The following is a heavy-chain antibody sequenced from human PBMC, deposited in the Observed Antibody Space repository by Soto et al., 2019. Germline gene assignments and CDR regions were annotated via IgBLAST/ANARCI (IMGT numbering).Heavy chain of an antibody. Sequence: PSETLSLTCTVSGGSISSYYWSWIRQPPGKGLEWIGYIYYSGSTNYNPSLKSRVTISVDTSKNQFSLKLSSVTAADTAVYYCARQGWGYCSSTSCPYNWFDPWGQGTLVTV. J-gene: IGHJ5*02. CDR1: GGSISSYY. CDR3: ARQGWGYCSSTSCPYNWFDP. CDR2: IYYSGST. D-gene: IGHD2-2*01. V-gene: IGHV4-59*08.